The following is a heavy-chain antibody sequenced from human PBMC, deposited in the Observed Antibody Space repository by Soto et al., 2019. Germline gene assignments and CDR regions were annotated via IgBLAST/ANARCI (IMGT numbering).Heavy chain of an antibody. CDR2: IYTGGDT. CDR1: GFTVSSDY. Sequence: AGGSLRLSCAASGFTVSSDYMNWVRQAPGKGLEWISVIYTGGDTYYADSVRGRFTISRGTSTNTLYLQMKSLRAEDTAMYYCARDAYSSSFDLWGQGTLVTVPQ. CDR3: ARDAYSSSFDL. V-gene: IGHV3-53*01. D-gene: IGHD6-13*01. J-gene: IGHJ4*02.